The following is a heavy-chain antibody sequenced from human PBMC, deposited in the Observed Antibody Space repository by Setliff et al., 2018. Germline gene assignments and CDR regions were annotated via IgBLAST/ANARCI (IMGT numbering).Heavy chain of an antibody. CDR3: ARDGLYCSGGSCYSVPIDY. CDR2: ISAYNGNT. CDR1: GYTFTSYG. Sequence: RASVKVSCKASGYTFTSYGISWVRQAPGQGLEWMGWISAYNGNTNYAQKLQGRVTMTTDTSTSTAYMELRSLRSDDTAVYYCARDGLYCSGGSCYSVPIDYWGQGTLVTVSS. D-gene: IGHD2-15*01. V-gene: IGHV1-18*01. J-gene: IGHJ4*02.